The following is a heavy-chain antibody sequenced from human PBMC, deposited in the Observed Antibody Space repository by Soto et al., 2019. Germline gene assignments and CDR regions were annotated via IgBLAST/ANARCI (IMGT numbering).Heavy chain of an antibody. J-gene: IGHJ4*02. V-gene: IGHV4-31*03. Sequence: QVQLQESGPGLVKPSQTLSLTCTVSGGSITSSGYYWSWIRQHPGEGLEWIGFTSNSGSTSYNPSLKSGVTISVDTSSNRFSLNLKSVTAADTAVYYCARGGGSTKVDYWGQGTLVTVSP. CDR2: TSNSGST. CDR3: ARGGGSTKVDY. D-gene: IGHD2-2*01. CDR1: GGSITSSGYY.